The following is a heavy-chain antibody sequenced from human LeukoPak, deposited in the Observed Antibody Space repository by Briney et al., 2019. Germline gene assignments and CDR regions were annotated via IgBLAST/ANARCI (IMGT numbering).Heavy chain of an antibody. V-gene: IGHV3-30*18. CDR3: AKGEYYNILTGYFDY. J-gene: IGHJ4*02. D-gene: IGHD3-9*01. CDR1: GFSFSRYG. Sequence: GRSLRLSCAASGFSFSRYGMHWVSQAPGKRLEWVAVISYDGSNKYYADSVKGRFTISRDNSKNTLYLQMNSLRAEDTAVYYCAKGEYYNILTGYFDYWGQGTLVTVSS. CDR2: ISYDGSNK.